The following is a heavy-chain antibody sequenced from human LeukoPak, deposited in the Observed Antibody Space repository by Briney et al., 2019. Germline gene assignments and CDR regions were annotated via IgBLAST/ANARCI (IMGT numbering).Heavy chain of an antibody. Sequence: PGGSLRLSCAASGFTFSDHYMDWVRQAPGKGLEWVGRTRNKANSYTTEYAASVKGRFPISRHDSKNSLYLQMNSLKTEDTAVYYSARARDYDSSGYPDSFAFWGQGTLVTVSS. V-gene: IGHV3-72*01. D-gene: IGHD3-22*01. CDR1: GFTFSDHY. J-gene: IGHJ4*02. CDR3: ARARDYDSSGYPDSFAF. CDR2: TRNKANSYTT.